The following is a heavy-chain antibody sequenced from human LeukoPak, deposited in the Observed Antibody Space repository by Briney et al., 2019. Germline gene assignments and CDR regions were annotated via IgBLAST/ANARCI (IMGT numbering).Heavy chain of an antibody. CDR3: AKGGYGRYCTRICQPWFDL. CDR1: TFGFNIYA. CDR2: ISGSGGST. J-gene: IGHJ5*02. D-gene: IGHD2-8*01. V-gene: IGHV3-23*01. Sequence: GGSLRLSSAASTFGFNIYAMSWVRQAPGKGLEWVSVISGSGGSTDYADSVKGRFTISIDNSNNTLYLQMNSLRAEDTAIYYCAKGGYGRYCTRICQPWFDLWGQGTLVIVSS.